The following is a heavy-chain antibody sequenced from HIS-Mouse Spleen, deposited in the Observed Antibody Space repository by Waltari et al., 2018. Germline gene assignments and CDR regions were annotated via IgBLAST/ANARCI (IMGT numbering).Heavy chain of an antibody. CDR2: ISYDGSNK. CDR3: ARKDTAMVTGDDAFDI. Sequence: QVQLVESGGGVVQPGRSLRLSCAASGFTFSSYAMPWVRQAPGKGLEWVAVISYDGSNKYYADSVKGRFTISRDNSKNTLYLQMNSLRAEDTAVYYCARKDTAMVTGDDAFDIWGQGTMVTVSS. CDR1: GFTFSSYA. D-gene: IGHD5-18*01. V-gene: IGHV3-30*04. J-gene: IGHJ3*02.